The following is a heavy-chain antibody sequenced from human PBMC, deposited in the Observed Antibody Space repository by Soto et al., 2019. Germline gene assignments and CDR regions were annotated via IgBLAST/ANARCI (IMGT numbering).Heavy chain of an antibody. CDR3: AADYNWNYNYYYYGMDV. V-gene: IGHV1-58*01. CDR1: GFTFTSSA. J-gene: IGHJ6*02. D-gene: IGHD1-7*01. CDR2: IVVGSGNT. Sequence: SVKVSCKASGFTFTSSAVQWVRQARGQRLEWIGWIVVGSGNTNYAQKFLERVTITRDMSTSTAYMELSSLRSEDTAVYYCAADYNWNYNYYYYGMDVWGQGTTVTVSS.